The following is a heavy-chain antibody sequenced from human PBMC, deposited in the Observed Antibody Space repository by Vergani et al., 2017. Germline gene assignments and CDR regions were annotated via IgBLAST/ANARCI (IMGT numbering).Heavy chain of an antibody. Sequence: QVQLVQSGAEVKKPGASLKISCKASGYTFTSYYMHWVRQAPGQGLGWMGIINPSGGSTSYAQKFQGRVTMTRDTSTSTVYMELSSLRSEDTAVYYCARDSRYCSSTSCYVGRDWFDPWGQGTLVTVSS. CDR3: ARDSRYCSSTSCYVGRDWFDP. J-gene: IGHJ5*02. V-gene: IGHV1-46*01. CDR2: INPSGGST. CDR1: GYTFTSYY. D-gene: IGHD2-2*01.